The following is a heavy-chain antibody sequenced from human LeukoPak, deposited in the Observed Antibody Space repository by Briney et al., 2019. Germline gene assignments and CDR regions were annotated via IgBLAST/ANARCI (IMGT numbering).Heavy chain of an antibody. D-gene: IGHD2-2*01. V-gene: IGHV1-69*13. Sequence: ASVKVSCKASGGTFSSYAINWVRQAPGQGLEWMGGIIPIFGSANYAQKFQDRVTITADESTSAAYMELSSLRSEDTAIYYCASRLYCSNTRCRNFPFAYWGQGTLVTVSS. J-gene: IGHJ4*02. CDR2: IIPIFGSA. CDR1: GGTFSSYA. CDR3: ASRLYCSNTRCRNFPFAY.